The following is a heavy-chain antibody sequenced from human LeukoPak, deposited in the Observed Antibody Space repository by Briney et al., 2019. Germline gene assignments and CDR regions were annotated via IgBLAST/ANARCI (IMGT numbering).Heavy chain of an antibody. V-gene: IGHV5-51*01. J-gene: IGHJ4*02. Sequence: GESLKISCKGSGYSFTSYWIGWVRQMPGKGLEWMGIIYPGDSDTRYSPSFQGQVTISADKSISTAYLQWSSLKASDTAIYYCARHRSLYYYDSSGPDFDYSGQGTLVTVSS. D-gene: IGHD3-22*01. CDR2: IYPGDSDT. CDR3: ARHRSLYYYDSSGPDFDY. CDR1: GYSFTSYW.